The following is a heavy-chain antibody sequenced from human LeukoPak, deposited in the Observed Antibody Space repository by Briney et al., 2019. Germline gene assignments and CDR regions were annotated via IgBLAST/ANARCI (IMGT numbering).Heavy chain of an antibody. Sequence: PSQTLSLTCTVSGGSFSSGDYYWSWIRQPPGKGLEWIGYIYHSGSTYYNPSLKSRVTISVDRSKNQFSLKLSSVTAADTAVYYCARDMGSPTTVTHFGYFDYWGQGTLVTVSS. V-gene: IGHV4-30-2*01. D-gene: IGHD4-11*01. J-gene: IGHJ4*02. CDR3: ARDMGSPTTVTHFGYFDY. CDR2: IYHSGST. CDR1: GGSFSSGDYY.